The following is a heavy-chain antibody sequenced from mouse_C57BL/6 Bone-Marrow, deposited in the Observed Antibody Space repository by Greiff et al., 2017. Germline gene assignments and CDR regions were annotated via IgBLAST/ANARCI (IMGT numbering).Heavy chain of an antibody. CDR3: ARGFAY. V-gene: IGHV1-7*01. Sequence: VQLQQSGAELAKPGASVKLSCTASGYTFTSYWMHWVKQRPGQGLEWIGYINPSSGYTKYNQKFKDKATVTADKSSSTAYMQLSSLTSEDSAVYYCARGFAYWGQGTLVTVSA. CDR2: INPSSGYT. CDR1: GYTFTSYW. J-gene: IGHJ3*01.